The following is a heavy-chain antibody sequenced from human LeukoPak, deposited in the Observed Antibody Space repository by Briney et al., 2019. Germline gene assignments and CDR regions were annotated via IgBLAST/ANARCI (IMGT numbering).Heavy chain of an antibody. Sequence: SETLSLTCTVPGGSISSYHWSWIRQPPGKGLEWIGYIYYSGSTNYNPSLKSRVTISVDTSKNQFSLKLSSVTAADTAVYYCALFDWLFLGKYWGQGTLVTVSS. D-gene: IGHD3-9*01. V-gene: IGHV4-59*01. CDR1: GGSISSYH. CDR3: ALFDWLFLGKY. J-gene: IGHJ4*02. CDR2: IYYSGST.